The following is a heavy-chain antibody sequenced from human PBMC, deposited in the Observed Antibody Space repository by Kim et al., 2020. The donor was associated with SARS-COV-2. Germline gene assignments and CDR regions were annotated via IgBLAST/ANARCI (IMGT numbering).Heavy chain of an antibody. CDR2: ISAYNGNT. Sequence: ASVKVSCKASGYTFTSYGISWVRQAPGQGLEWMGWISAYNGNTNYAQKLQGRVTMTTDTSTSTAYMELRSLRSDDTAVYYCARDLGRTMTSSSDYWGQGTLVTVSS. J-gene: IGHJ4*02. D-gene: IGHD3-22*01. CDR3: ARDLGRTMTSSSDY. CDR1: GYTFTSYG. V-gene: IGHV1-18*04.